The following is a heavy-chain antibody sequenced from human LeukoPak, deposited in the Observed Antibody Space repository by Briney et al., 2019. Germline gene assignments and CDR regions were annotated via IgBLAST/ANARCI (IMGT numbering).Heavy chain of an antibody. CDR1: GYTFTGHY. J-gene: IGHJ4*02. D-gene: IGHD1-14*01. CDR3: ARDGPGTSTNLDY. V-gene: IGHV1-2*02. Sequence: ASVKVSCKASGYTFTGHYMHWVRQAPGQGLEWMGWINPNSGGTNYAQKFQGRVTMTRDTSISTAYMEPSRLRSDDTAVYYCARDGPGTSTNLDYWGQGTLVTVSS. CDR2: INPNSGGT.